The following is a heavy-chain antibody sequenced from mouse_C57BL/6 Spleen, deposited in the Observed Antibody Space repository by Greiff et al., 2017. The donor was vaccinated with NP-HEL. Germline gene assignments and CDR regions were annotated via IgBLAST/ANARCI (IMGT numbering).Heavy chain of an antibody. CDR2: INPNNGGT. CDR3: ARERNYGAWFAY. D-gene: IGHD2-1*01. CDR1: GYTFTDYY. J-gene: IGHJ3*01. V-gene: IGHV1-26*01. Sequence: EVQLQQSGPELVKPGASVKISCKASGYTFTDYYMNWVKQSHGKSLEWIGDINPNNGGTSYNQKFKGKATLTVDKSSSTAYMELRSLTSEDSAVYYCARERNYGAWFAYWGQGTLVTVSA.